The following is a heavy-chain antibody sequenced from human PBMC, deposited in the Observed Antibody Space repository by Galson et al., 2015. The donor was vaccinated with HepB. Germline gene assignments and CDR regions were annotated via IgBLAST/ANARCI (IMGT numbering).Heavy chain of an antibody. CDR2: INGRGSTR. CDR1: GFILRHHV. V-gene: IGHV3-23*01. Sequence: SLRLSCAGSGFILRHHVMAWIRQAPGKGLEWVSGINGRGSTRSYSDAVKGRFSISRDNSKDTVFLQMDNLRAEDTAVYYCVEEGSWFGGDWFDPWGQGALVTVS. CDR3: VEEGSWFGGDWFDP. J-gene: IGHJ5*02. D-gene: IGHD3-16*01.